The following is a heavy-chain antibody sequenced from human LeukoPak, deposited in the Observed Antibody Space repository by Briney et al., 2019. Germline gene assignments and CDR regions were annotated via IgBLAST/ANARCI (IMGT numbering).Heavy chain of an antibody. CDR3: ASGEFLTPDY. CDR1: GYTFANYD. D-gene: IGHD3-10*01. Sequence: ASVKVSCKASGYTFANYDINWVRQATGQGLEWMGWINPNSGKAGYAHKFQGRVTMTRNTSISTAYMELSSLRSEDTAVYYCASGEFLTPDYWGQGTLVTVSS. CDR2: INPNSGKA. V-gene: IGHV1-8*02. J-gene: IGHJ4*02.